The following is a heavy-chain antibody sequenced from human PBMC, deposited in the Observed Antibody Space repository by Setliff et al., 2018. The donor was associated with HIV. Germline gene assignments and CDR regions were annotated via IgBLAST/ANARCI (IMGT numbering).Heavy chain of an antibody. J-gene: IGHJ4*03. Sequence: LRLSCAASGFTFNTYAMSWVRQAPGKGLEWVSVISGSGGTTYYADSVKGRFTISRDNSKNTLYLQMNSLRVEDTAVYHCARSPQGGYFDYWGQGTLVTVSS. CDR2: ISGSGGTT. CDR1: GFTFNTYA. CDR3: ARSPQGGYFDY. V-gene: IGHV3-23*01.